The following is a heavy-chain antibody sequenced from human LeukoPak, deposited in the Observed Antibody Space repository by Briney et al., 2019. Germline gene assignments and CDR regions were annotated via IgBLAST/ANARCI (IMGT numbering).Heavy chain of an antibody. CDR3: ASAYDSSGYYREAFDI. D-gene: IGHD3-22*01. J-gene: IGHJ3*02. Sequence: GGSLRLSCAASGFTFSSYEMNWVRQAPGKGLEWVSYISSSGSTIYYADSVKGRFTISRDNAKNSLYLQMNSLRAEDTAVYYCASAYDSSGYYREAFDIWGQGTMVTVSS. V-gene: IGHV3-48*03. CDR2: ISSSGSTI. CDR1: GFTFSSYE.